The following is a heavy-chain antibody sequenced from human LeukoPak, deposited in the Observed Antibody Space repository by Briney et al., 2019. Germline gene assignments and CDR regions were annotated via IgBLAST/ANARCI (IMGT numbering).Heavy chain of an antibody. J-gene: IGHJ4*02. CDR2: IYPGDSDT. CDR1: GYTFSNYW. CDR3: ARYYFWTGSYFFDY. D-gene: IGHD3/OR15-3a*01. Sequence: GESLKISCKGSGYTFSNYWIGWVRQMPGKGLEWMGIIYPGDSDTRYSPSFEGQVTISADKSINTAYLQWSSLKASDTAMYYCARYYFWTGSYFFDYWGQGTLVTVSS. V-gene: IGHV5-51*01.